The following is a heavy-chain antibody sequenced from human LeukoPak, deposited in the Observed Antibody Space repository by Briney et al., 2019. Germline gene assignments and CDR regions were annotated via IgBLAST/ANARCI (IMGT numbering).Heavy chain of an antibody. CDR3: ARGPRIVVVVAATLPHAFDI. CDR2: INHSGST. V-gene: IGHV4-34*01. D-gene: IGHD2-15*01. Sequence: SETLSLTCAVYGGSFSGHYWSWIRQPPGKGLEWIGEINHSGSTNYNPSLKSRVTISVDTSKNQFSLKLSSVTAADTAVYYCARGPRIVVVVAATLPHAFDIWGQGTMVTVSS. J-gene: IGHJ3*02. CDR1: GGSFSGHY.